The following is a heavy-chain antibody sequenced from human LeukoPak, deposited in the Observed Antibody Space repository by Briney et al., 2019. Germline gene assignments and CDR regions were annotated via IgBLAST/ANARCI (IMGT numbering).Heavy chain of an antibody. CDR3: AGVRGYSFDS. V-gene: IGHV3-21*01. CDR1: GFIFSTYF. Sequence: GGSLRLSCAASGFIFSTYFMTWVRQAPGKGLQWVSSISSSSSSIYFADSVKGRFTISRDNAKNSLYLQMNSLRAEDTAVYFCAGVRGYSFDSWGQGTLVTVSS. J-gene: IGHJ4*02. D-gene: IGHD4-23*01. CDR2: ISSSSSSI.